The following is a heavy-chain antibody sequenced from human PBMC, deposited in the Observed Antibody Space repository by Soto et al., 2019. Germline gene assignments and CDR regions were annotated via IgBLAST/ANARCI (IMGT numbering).Heavy chain of an antibody. Sequence: EVQLLESGGGLVQPGGSLRLSCAASGFTFSMFAMTWVRQAPGKGLEWVSAISGSGERTYYADSVKGRFTISRDNSKNTLSLQMINLRAEDTAVFFCAKEGAWRLNYCYYYMDVWGKGTTVTVSS. J-gene: IGHJ6*03. V-gene: IGHV3-23*01. CDR3: AKEGAWRLNYCYYYMDV. D-gene: IGHD3-3*01. CDR2: ISGSGERT. CDR1: GFTFSMFA.